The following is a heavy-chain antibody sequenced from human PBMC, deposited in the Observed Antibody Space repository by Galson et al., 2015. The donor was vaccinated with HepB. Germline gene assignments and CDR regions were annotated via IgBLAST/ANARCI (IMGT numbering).Heavy chain of an antibody. V-gene: IGHV3-73*01. Sequence: SLRLSCAASGFTFSGSAMHWVRQASGKGLEWVGRIRSKANSYATAYAASVKGRFTISRDDSKNTAYLQMNSLKTEDTAVYYCTSRDLNYDSSGGATFDIWGQGTMVTVSS. CDR1: GFTFSGSA. D-gene: IGHD3-22*01. CDR3: TSRDLNYDSSGGATFDI. J-gene: IGHJ3*02. CDR2: IRSKANSYAT.